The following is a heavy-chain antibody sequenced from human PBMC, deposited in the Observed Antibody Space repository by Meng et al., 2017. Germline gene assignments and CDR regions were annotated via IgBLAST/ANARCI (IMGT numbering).Heavy chain of an antibody. CDR3: ASVVRGVINFDY. Sequence: VQLQESGPGLVKPSPTLSLTCTVSGGSISSGGYYWSWIRQHPGKGLEWIGYIYYSGSTYYNPSLKSRVTISVDTSKNQFSLKLSSVTAADTAVYYCASVVRGVINFDYWGQGTLVTVSS. CDR1: GGSISSGGYY. CDR2: IYYSGST. V-gene: IGHV4-31*03. J-gene: IGHJ4*02. D-gene: IGHD3-10*02.